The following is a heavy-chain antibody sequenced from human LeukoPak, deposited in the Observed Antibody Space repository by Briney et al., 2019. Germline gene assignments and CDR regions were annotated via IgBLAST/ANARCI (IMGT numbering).Heavy chain of an antibody. CDR3: AKQVAYGGYSPIDY. Sequence: GGSLRLSCAASGFTFSSYAMSWVRQAIGKGLEWVSGISGSGGNTYYADSVKGRFTISRDNSKNTLYLQMNSLRGEDTAVYYCAKQVAYGGYSPIDYWGQGTLVTVSS. CDR2: ISGSGGNT. CDR1: GFTFSSYA. D-gene: IGHD5-12*01. J-gene: IGHJ4*02. V-gene: IGHV3-23*01.